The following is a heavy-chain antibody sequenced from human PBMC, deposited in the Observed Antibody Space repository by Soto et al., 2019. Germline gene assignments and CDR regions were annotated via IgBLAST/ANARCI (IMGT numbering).Heavy chain of an antibody. J-gene: IGHJ3*02. V-gene: IGHV5-51*01. D-gene: IGHD1-26*01. CDR3: ARPRIVGAPNDAFDI. Sequence: AGESLKISCKGSGYSFTSYWIGWVRQMPGKGLEWMGIIYPGDSDTRYSPSFQGQVTISADKSISTAYLQWSSLKASDTAMYYCARPRIVGAPNDAFDIWGQGTMVTV. CDR1: GYSFTSYW. CDR2: IYPGDSDT.